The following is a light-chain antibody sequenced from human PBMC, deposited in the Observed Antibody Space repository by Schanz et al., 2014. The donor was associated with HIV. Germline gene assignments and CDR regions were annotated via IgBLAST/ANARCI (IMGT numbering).Light chain of an antibody. CDR2: DAS. J-gene: IGKJ4*01. V-gene: IGKV3-11*01. CDR1: QSVSSSY. CDR3: QQRYNLFT. Sequence: EIVLTQSPGTLSLSPGERATLSCRASQSVSSSYLAWYQQKPGQAPRLLIHDASNRATGIPARFSGSGSGTDFTLTISSLEPEDFADYYCQQRYNLFTFGGGTKVEIK.